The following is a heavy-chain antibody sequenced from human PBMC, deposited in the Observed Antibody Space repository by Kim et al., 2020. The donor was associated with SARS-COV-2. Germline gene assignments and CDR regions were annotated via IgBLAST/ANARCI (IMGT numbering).Heavy chain of an antibody. J-gene: IGHJ3*02. Sequence: GGSLRLSCVASGFNFGDYAMHWVRQPPGKGLEWVAGLNWRNVGMGHADSVKGRCTIFRDDAKSSLYLQMNSLRPEDTALYYCSRKLASVAFDIWGQGTLVIVSS. CDR1: GFNFGDYA. CDR3: SRKLASVAFDI. V-gene: IGHV3-9*01. D-gene: IGHD3-3*02. CDR2: LNWRNVGM.